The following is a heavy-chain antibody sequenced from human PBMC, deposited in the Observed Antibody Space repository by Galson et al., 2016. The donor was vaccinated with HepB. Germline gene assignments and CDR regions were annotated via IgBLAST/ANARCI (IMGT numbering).Heavy chain of an antibody. CDR2: ISYDGSNK. CDR3: AKVRQLAYSYGMDV. V-gene: IGHV3-30*18. CDR1: GFTFSGYG. D-gene: IGHD6-6*01. J-gene: IGHJ6*02. Sequence: SLRLSCAASGFTFSGYGMHWVRQAPGKGLEWVAVISYDGSNKYYADSVKGRFTISRDNSKNTLYLQMDSLRAEDTAVYYCAKVRQLAYSYGMDVWGQGTTVTVSS.